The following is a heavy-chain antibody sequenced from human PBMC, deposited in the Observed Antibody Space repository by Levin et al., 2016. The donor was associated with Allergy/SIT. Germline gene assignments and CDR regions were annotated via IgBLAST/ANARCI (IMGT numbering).Heavy chain of an antibody. Sequence: GGSLRLSCAASGFTFSGSVIHWVRQASGKGLGWVGLIRSERYDATTDYAASVKGRFTISRDDSKSVAYLEMNSLQTDDTGVYYCVRTPVIRFLEWLFDWGQGTLVTVSS. V-gene: IGHV3-49*04. CDR2: IRSERYDATT. CDR1: GFTFSGSV. D-gene: IGHD3-3*01. J-gene: IGHJ4*02. CDR3: VRTPVIRFLEWLFD.